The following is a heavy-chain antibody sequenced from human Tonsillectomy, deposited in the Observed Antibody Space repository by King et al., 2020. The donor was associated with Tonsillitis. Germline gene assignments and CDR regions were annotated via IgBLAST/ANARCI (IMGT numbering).Heavy chain of an antibody. CDR3: ARLGIPGAFDI. CDR2: LSSDGRI. V-gene: IGHV3-53*01. D-gene: IGHD3-16*01. Sequence: VQLVESGGGLIQPGGSLRLSCAVSGFSVNSKYMTWVRQAPGKGLEWVSLLSSDGRINSADSVKGRFTISRDNSKNTLYLQMNILRADDTAVYYCARLGIPGAFDIWGQGTLVTVSS. J-gene: IGHJ3*02. CDR1: GFSVNSKY.